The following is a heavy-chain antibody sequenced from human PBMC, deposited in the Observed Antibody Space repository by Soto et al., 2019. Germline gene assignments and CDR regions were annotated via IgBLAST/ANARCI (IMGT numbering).Heavy chain of an antibody. CDR1: GFTFNDYA. J-gene: IGHJ4*02. CDR3: AKTFFPRDIGELFDY. D-gene: IGHD3-10*01. Sequence: QVQLVESGGGVVQPGRSLRVSCAASGFTFNDYAMHWVRQAPGKGLDWVAMTSHDGNRRECADSVKGRFTISRDSATNTLFLQMNSLKAEDSAVYYCAKTFFPRDIGELFDYWGQGTQVTVSS. V-gene: IGHV3-30*18. CDR2: TSHDGNRR.